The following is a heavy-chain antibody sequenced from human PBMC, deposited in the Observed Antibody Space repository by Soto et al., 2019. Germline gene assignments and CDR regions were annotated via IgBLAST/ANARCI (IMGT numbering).Heavy chain of an antibody. CDR3: ARGLLWFAELSHNPY. CDR2: IGTAGDT. D-gene: IGHD3-10*01. V-gene: IGHV3-13*01. Sequence: GGSLRLSCAASGFTFSSYDMHWVRQATGKGLEWVSAIGTAGDTYYPGSVKGRFTISRENATNSLYLQMNSLRAGDTAVYYCARGLLWFAELSHNPYWGQRTMVTVSS. CDR1: GFTFSSYD. J-gene: IGHJ4*02.